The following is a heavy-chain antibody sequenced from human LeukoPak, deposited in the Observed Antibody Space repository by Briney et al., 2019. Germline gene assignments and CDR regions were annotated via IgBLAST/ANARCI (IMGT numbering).Heavy chain of an antibody. Sequence: SQTLSLTCAISGDSVSSNSAAWNWIRQSPSRGLEWLGGTYYRSKWYNDYAVSVKSRITINPDTSKNQFSLQLNSVTPEDTAVYYCARDHVEETYYYYYYGMDVWGQGTTVTVSS. J-gene: IGHJ6*02. CDR3: ARDHVEETYYYYYYGMDV. D-gene: IGHD3-10*02. V-gene: IGHV6-1*01. CDR2: TYYRSKWYN. CDR1: GDSVSSNSAA.